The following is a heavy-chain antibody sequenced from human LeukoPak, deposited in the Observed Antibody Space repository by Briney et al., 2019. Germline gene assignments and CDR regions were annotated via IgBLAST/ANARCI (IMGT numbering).Heavy chain of an antibody. J-gene: IGHJ6*03. CDR3: ATRDSSGYTDYYYYYMDV. V-gene: IGHV1-8*01. D-gene: IGHD3-22*01. CDR2: MNPNSGNT. CDR1: GYTSTRYD. Sequence: ASVKVSCKASGYTSTRYDINWVRQATGQGLEWMGWMNPNSGNTGYAQKFQGRVTMTRDTSISTAYMELSRLRSDDTAVYYCATRDSSGYTDYYYYYMDVWGKGTTVTVSS.